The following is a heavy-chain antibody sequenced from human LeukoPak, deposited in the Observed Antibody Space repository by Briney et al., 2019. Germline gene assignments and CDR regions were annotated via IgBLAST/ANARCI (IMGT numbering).Heavy chain of an antibody. CDR3: ARGSSSTYYVGDI. Sequence: GGSLRLSGAASGFTFDDYGMSWVRQAPGKGLEWVSGINWSGSSTDYADSVNGRFTISRDNAKNTLYVQMNTLRAEDTALYYCARGSSSTYYVGDIWGQGTLVTVSS. D-gene: IGHD2-2*01. CDR2: INWSGSST. V-gene: IGHV3-20*04. J-gene: IGHJ4*02. CDR1: GFTFDDYG.